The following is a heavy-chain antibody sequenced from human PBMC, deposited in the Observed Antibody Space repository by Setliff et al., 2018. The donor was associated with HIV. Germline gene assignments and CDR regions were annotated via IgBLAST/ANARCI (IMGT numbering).Heavy chain of an antibody. D-gene: IGHD5-12*01. V-gene: IGHV1-69*10. Sequence: GASVKVSCKASGGSFTSFAISWVRQAPGQGLEWMGGIMSILRIANYAQKFQGRVTITADKSTRTAYMELSSLRSEDTAVYYCARGLRGDGYNYPLYYFDYWGQGTLVTVSS. J-gene: IGHJ4*02. CDR3: ARGLRGDGYNYPLYYFDY. CDR2: IMSILRIA. CDR1: GGSFTSFA.